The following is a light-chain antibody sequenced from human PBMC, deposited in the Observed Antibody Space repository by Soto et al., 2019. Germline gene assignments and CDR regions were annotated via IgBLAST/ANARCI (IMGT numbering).Light chain of an antibody. CDR3: QQRSNWPWT. Sequence: EIVLMHSPGTLSLSPGERATLSCRASQSVSSYLAWYQQKPGQAPRLLIYDASNRATGIPARFSGSGSGTDFTLTISSLEPEDFAVYYCQQRSNWPWTFGQGTKVDIK. CDR2: DAS. V-gene: IGKV3-11*01. CDR1: QSVSSY. J-gene: IGKJ1*01.